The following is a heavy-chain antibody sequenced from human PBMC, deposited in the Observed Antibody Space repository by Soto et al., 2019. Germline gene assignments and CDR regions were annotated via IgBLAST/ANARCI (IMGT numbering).Heavy chain of an antibody. CDR3: AKDHEGGWPYYFDY. J-gene: IGHJ4*02. CDR1: GFAFSSYA. CDR2: ITGSGGST. D-gene: IGHD6-19*01. Sequence: GGSLRLSCAASGFAFSSYAMTWVHQAPGKGLEWVSGITGSGGSTYYADSVKGRFTISRDNSKNTLYLQMNSLRAEDTAVYYCAKDHEGGWPYYFDYWGQGTLVTVS. V-gene: IGHV3-23*01.